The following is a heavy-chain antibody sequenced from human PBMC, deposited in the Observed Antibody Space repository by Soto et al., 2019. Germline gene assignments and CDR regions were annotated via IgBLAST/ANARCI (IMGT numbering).Heavy chain of an antibody. V-gene: IGHV3-30*18. CDR2: ISYDGSNK. CDR1: GFTFSSYG. CDR3: AKVSLDGGYRPPYFDY. J-gene: IGHJ4*02. Sequence: PGGSLRLSCAASGFTFSSYGMHWVRQAPGKGLEWVAVISYDGSNKYYADSVKGRFTISRDNSKNTLYLQMNSLRAEDTAVYYCAKVSLDGGYRPPYFDYWGQGTLVTVSS. D-gene: IGHD5-18*01.